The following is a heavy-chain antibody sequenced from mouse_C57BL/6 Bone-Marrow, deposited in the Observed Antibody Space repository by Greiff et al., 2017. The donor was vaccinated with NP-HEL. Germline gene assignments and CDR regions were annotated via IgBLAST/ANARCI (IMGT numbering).Heavy chain of an antibody. J-gene: IGHJ3*01. CDR2: ISSGGDYI. D-gene: IGHD1-1*01. Sequence: EVMLVESGEGLVKPGGSLKLSCAASGFTFSSYAMSWVRQTPEKRLEWVAYISSGGDYIYYADTVKGRFTISRDNARNTLYLQMSSLKSEDTAMYYCTRVDYGSSRFAYWGQGTLVTVSA. V-gene: IGHV5-9-1*02. CDR1: GFTFSSYA. CDR3: TRVDYGSSRFAY.